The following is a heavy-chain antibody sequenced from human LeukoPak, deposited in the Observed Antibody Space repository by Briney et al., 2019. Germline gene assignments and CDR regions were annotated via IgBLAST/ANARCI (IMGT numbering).Heavy chain of an antibody. J-gene: IGHJ4*02. CDR2: ISYDGSNK. CDR3: ARESY. V-gene: IGHV3-30*04. Sequence: GGSLRLSCAASGFTFSSYAMHWVRQAPGKGLEWVAVISYDGSNKYYADSVKGRFTISRDNSKNTLYLQMNSLRAEDTAVNYCARESYWGQGTLVTVSS. CDR1: GFTFSSYA.